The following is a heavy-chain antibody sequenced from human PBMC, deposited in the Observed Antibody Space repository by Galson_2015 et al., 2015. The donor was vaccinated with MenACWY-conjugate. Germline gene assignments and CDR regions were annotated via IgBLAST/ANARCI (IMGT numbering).Heavy chain of an antibody. V-gene: IGHV5-51*01. CDR3: ARHKYLTAWSSSDH. CDR1: GDSFNTYW. CDR2: IYPGDGDS. D-gene: IGHD2-21*02. J-gene: IGHJ4*02. Sequence: QSGAEVKKPGESLKISCRVSGDSFNTYWIGWVRQKPGKGLEWMGIIYPGDGDSRYSPSFQGQVTLSVDKSITTAYLQWSSLKASDTAMYFCARHKYLTAWSSSDHWGQGTLVTVSS.